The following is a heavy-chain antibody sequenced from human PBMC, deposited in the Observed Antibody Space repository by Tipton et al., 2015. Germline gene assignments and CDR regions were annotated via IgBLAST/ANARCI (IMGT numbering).Heavy chain of an antibody. V-gene: IGHV4-59*01. Sequence: TLSLTCSVSSDSISKYYWSWIRQPPGKRLEWIGYIDFRGSTEYNPSVKSRVSISVDRSKNQFSLRLNSVTAADTAAYFCARDAWAGDSRGFYYIYWGQGTLVRVSS. CDR3: ARDAWAGDSRGFYYIY. CDR1: SDSISKYY. D-gene: IGHD3-22*01. CDR2: IDFRGST. J-gene: IGHJ4*02.